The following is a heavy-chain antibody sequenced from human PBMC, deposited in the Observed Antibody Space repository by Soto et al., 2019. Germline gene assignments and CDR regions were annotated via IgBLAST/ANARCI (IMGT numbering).Heavy chain of an antibody. CDR3: ARLRYYDFWSGYYHPLDY. CDR1: GFTFSSYW. Sequence: LRLSCAASGFTFSSYWMHWVRQAPGKGLVWVSRINSDGSSTSYADSVRGRFTISRDNAKNTLYLQMNSLRAEDTAVYYCARLRYYDFWSGYYHPLDYWGQGTLVTVSS. CDR2: INSDGSST. V-gene: IGHV3-74*01. D-gene: IGHD3-3*01. J-gene: IGHJ4*02.